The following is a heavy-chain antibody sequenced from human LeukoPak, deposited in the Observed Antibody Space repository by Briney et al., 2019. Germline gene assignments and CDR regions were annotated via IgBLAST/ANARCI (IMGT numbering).Heavy chain of an antibody. V-gene: IGHV3-23*01. Sequence: GGSLRLSCAASGYTFSTYAMSWVRQAPGKGLEWVSAISGSGGSTYYADSVKGRFTISRDNSKNTLYLQMNSLRAEDTAVYYCAKDLRIVVVVEYWGQGTLVTVSS. J-gene: IGHJ4*02. D-gene: IGHD2-15*01. CDR3: AKDLRIVVVVEY. CDR2: ISGSGGST. CDR1: GYTFSTYA.